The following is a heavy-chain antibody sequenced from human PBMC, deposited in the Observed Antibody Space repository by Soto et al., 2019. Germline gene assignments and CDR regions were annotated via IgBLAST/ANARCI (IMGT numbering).Heavy chain of an antibody. D-gene: IGHD3-16*01. CDR1: GYTFTNFD. J-gene: IGHJ5*02. CDR3: ARVSLREGPYIWFDP. Sequence: ASVKVSCKTSGYTFTNFDVNWVRQAAGQGLEWMGWMSPNSENKGYAQKFQGRLSMTRDTSITTAYMELSSLRSEDTAVYYCARVSLREGPYIWFDPWVQGTLVTVSS. V-gene: IGHV1-8*01. CDR2: MSPNSENK.